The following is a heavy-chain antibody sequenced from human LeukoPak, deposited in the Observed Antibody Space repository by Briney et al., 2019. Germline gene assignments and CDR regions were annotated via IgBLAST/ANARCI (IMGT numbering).Heavy chain of an antibody. CDR2: IRYDGSNK. CDR3: AKNLNPVVVPAACPDY. Sequence: PGGSLRLSCAASGFTFSSYGRHWVRQAPGKGLEWMADIRYDGSNKNYADSVKGRFSISRDNSKYTVYLQMNSLSAEDTAVYYCAKNLNPVVVPAACPDYWGQGTLVTVSS. J-gene: IGHJ4*02. CDR1: GFTFSSYG. D-gene: IGHD2-2*01. V-gene: IGHV3-33*06.